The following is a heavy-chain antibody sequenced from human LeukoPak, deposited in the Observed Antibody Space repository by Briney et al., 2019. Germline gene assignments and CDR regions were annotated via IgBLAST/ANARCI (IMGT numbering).Heavy chain of an antibody. CDR3: AKDHVVMVRGGYFSMDV. D-gene: IGHD3-10*01. CDR1: GFIFTNYG. J-gene: IGHJ6*02. Sequence: PGGSLRLSCAASGFIFTNYGIHWVRQGPGKGLEWVAVVTYDGSGQYYADAVKGRFTISRDNAKNTLYLQMNSLRTEDTAVYYCAKDHVVMVRGGYFSMDVWGQGTTVTVSS. V-gene: IGHV3-30*18. CDR2: VTYDGSGQ.